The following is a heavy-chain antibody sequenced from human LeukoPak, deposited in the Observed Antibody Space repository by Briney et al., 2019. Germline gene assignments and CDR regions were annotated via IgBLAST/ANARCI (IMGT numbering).Heavy chain of an antibody. Sequence: SETLSLTCAVSGGSILSTNWWSWVRQPPGKGLEWIGEVHLSGASNYTPSLKSRVNLSTDKSKNRLSLELTSVTAAATAIYYCTRESGAFSLFGFWGRGPLVTVSS. D-gene: IGHD1-26*01. CDR2: VHLSGAS. CDR3: TRESGAFSLFGF. CDR1: GGSILSTNW. J-gene: IGHJ4*02. V-gene: IGHV4-4*02.